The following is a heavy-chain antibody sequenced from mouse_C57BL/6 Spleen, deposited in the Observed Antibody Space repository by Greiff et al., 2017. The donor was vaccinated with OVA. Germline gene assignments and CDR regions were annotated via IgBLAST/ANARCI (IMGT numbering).Heavy chain of an antibody. CDR3: ARGGYYGSSYNWYFDV. V-gene: IGHV1-50*01. CDR2: IDPSDSYT. J-gene: IGHJ1*03. CDR1: GYTFTSYW. Sequence: QVHVKQPGAELVKPGASVKLSCKASGYTFTSYWMQWVKQRPGQGLEWIGEIDPSDSYTNYNQKFKGKATLTVDTSSSTAYMQLSSLTSEDSAVYYCARGGYYGSSYNWYFDVWGTGTTVTVSS. D-gene: IGHD1-1*01.